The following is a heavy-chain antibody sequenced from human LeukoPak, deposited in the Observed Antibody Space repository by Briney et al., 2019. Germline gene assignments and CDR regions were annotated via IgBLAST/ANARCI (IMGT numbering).Heavy chain of an antibody. CDR2: ISYSGST. CDR1: GDSISSYY. J-gene: IGHJ5*02. V-gene: IGHV4-59*08. CDR3: ARQQSYSSGWYFFDP. D-gene: IGHD6-19*01. Sequence: SETLSLTCTVSGDSISSYYWSWIRQPPGKGLEWIGYISYSGSTHYNPSLKSRVTISVDTSKNHFSLRLTSVTAADTAVYYCARQQSYSSGWYFFDPWGQGTLVTVSS.